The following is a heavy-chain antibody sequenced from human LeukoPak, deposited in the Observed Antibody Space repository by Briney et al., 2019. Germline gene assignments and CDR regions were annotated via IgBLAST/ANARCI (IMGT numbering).Heavy chain of an antibody. J-gene: IGHJ4*02. CDR2: ISYDGSNK. D-gene: IGHD5/OR15-5a*01. V-gene: IGHV3-30-3*01. Sequence: GGSLRLSCAASGFTFSSYATHWVRQAPGKGLEWVAVISYDGSNKYYADSVKGRFTISRDNSKNTLYLQMNSLRAEDTAVYYCAVSFDYWGQGALVTVSS. CDR3: AVSFDY. CDR1: GFTFSSYA.